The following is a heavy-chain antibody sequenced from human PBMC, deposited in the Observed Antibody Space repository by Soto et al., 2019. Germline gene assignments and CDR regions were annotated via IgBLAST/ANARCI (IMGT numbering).Heavy chain of an antibody. CDR1: GGSISSYY. J-gene: IGHJ5*02. Sequence: SEILSLTCTVSGGSISSYYWSWIRQPPGKGLEWIGYIYYSGSTNYNPSLKSRVTISVDTSKNQFSLRLSSVTAADTAVYYCARAYYDNYGYSLDPWGQGTLVTVSS. CDR3: ARAYYDNYGYSLDP. V-gene: IGHV4-59*01. CDR2: IYYSGST. D-gene: IGHD3-22*01.